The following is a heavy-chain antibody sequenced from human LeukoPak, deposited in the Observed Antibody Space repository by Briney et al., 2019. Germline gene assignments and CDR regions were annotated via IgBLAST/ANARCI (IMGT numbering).Heavy chain of an antibody. CDR2: FYHSGSP. CDR3: ARETYNWNDEDGDDALDI. J-gene: IGHJ3*02. Sequence: PSETLSLTCTVSGGSISSYFWSWIRQPPGKGLEWIGYFYHSGSPKYNPSLKSRVAISVDTSKNQLSLKLRSVTAADTAVYYCARETYNWNDEDGDDALDIWGQGKMVTVSS. V-gene: IGHV4-59*01. D-gene: IGHD1-1*01. CDR1: GGSISSYF.